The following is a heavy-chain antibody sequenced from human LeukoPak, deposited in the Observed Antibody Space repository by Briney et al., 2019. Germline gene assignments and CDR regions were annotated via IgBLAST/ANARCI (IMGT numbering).Heavy chain of an antibody. CDR2: IYHTGST. CDR1: GGSVSDYY. Sequence: SETLSLTCTISGGSVSDYYWSWIRQSPGKGLEWIGYIYHTGSTSYSPSLKSRVTISADTSQNQFSLKLSSVTAADTAVYYCASHNYGSGSYLLGNWFDPWGQGTLVTVSS. D-gene: IGHD3-10*01. CDR3: ASHNYGSGSYLLGNWFDP. V-gene: IGHV4-59*08. J-gene: IGHJ5*02.